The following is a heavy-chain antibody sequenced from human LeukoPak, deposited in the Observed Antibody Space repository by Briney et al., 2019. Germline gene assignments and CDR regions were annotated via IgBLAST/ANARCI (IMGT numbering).Heavy chain of an antibody. CDR1: GFIFSSYG. Sequence: GGSLRLSCAASGFIFSSYGMSWVRQAPGKGLEWVSFMSGSGDSTYYADSVKGRFTISRDNSKNTLYLQMNSLRAEDTAVYYCAKGRVRQFDPFDYWGQGTLVTVSS. V-gene: IGHV3-23*01. CDR2: MSGSGDST. CDR3: AKGRVRQFDPFDY. J-gene: IGHJ4*02. D-gene: IGHD1-1*01.